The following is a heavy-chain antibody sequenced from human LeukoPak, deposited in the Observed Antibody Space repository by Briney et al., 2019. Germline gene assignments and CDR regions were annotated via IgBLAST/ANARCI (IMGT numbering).Heavy chain of an antibody. J-gene: IGHJ4*02. D-gene: IGHD6-13*01. V-gene: IGHV3-7*03. CDR1: GFTFSSYW. CDR3: AREHIAAAGTFDY. Sequence: PGESLRLSCAASGFTFSSYWMSWVRQAPGKGLEWVANVKQDGSEKYYVDSVKGRFTISGDNAKNSLYLQMNSLRAEDTAVYYCAREHIAAAGTFDYWGQGTLVTVSS. CDR2: VKQDGSEK.